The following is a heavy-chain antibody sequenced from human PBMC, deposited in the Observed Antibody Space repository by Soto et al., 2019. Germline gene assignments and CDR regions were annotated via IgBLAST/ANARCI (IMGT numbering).Heavy chain of an antibody. Sequence: SLRLSCAASGFTFDNYAMHWVRQAPGKGLEWASGISWSGATIGYADSVKGRFTISRDNAKNSLYLQMNSLRAEDTALYYCAKDGRNFYYYGMDVWGQGTTVTVSS. CDR2: ISWSGATI. J-gene: IGHJ6*02. CDR1: GFTFDNYA. CDR3: AKDGRNFYYYGMDV. V-gene: IGHV3-9*01.